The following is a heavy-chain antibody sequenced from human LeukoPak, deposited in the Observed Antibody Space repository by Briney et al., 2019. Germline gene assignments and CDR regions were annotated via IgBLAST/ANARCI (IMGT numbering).Heavy chain of an antibody. CDR2: ISWNSGSI. Sequence: GGSLRLSCAASGFTFDDYAMHWVRQAPGKGLEWVSGISWNSGSIGYADSVKGRFTISRDNAKNSLYLQMNSLRAEDMALYYCAKASTRFLEWLLDYWGQGALVTVSS. J-gene: IGHJ4*02. CDR3: AKASTRFLEWLLDY. CDR1: GFTFDDYA. V-gene: IGHV3-9*03. D-gene: IGHD3-3*01.